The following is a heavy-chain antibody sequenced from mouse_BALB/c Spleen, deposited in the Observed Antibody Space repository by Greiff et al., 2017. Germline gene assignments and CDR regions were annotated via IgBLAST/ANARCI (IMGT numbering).Heavy chain of an antibody. D-gene: IGHD2-4*01. CDR2: INPSTGYT. Sequence: VQLQQSGAELAKPGASVKMSCKASGYTFTSYWMHWVKQRPGQGLEWIGYINPSTGYTEYNQKFKDKATLTADKSSSTAYMQLSSLTSEDSAVYYCARSTMITTEFAYWGQGTLVTVSA. CDR1: GYTFTSYW. J-gene: IGHJ3*01. CDR3: ARSTMITTEFAY. V-gene: IGHV1-7*01.